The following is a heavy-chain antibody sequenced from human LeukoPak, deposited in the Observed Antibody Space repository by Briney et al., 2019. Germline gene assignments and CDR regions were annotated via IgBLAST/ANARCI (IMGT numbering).Heavy chain of an antibody. Sequence: SETLSLTCAVSGGSISSGGYSWSWIRQPPGKGLEWIGYIYYSGSTNYNPSLKSRVTISVDTSKNQFSLKLSSVTAADTAVYYCARVRSSCSGGSCSRVFDYWGQGTLVTVSS. D-gene: IGHD2-15*01. CDR2: IYYSGST. V-gene: IGHV4-61*08. CDR1: GGSISSGGYS. J-gene: IGHJ4*02. CDR3: ARVRSSCSGGSCSRVFDY.